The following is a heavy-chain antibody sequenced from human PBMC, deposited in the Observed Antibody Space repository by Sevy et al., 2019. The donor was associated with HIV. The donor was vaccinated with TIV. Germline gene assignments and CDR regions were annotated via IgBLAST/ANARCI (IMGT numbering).Heavy chain of an antibody. D-gene: IGHD2-21*01. V-gene: IGHV3-21*01. CDR1: GFTFSSYS. CDR2: ISSSSYI. CDR3: ARDFAYCGGDCYSTY. Sequence: GGSLRLSCAASGFTFSSYSMNWVRQAPGKGLEWVSSISSSSYIYYADSVKGRFTISRDNAKNSLYLQMNSLRAEDTAVYYCARDFAYCGGDCYSTYWGQGTLVTVSS. J-gene: IGHJ4*02.